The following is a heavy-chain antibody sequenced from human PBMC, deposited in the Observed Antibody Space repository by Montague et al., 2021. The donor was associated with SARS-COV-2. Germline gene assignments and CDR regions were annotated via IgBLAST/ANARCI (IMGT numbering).Heavy chain of an antibody. CDR2: GRK. CDR3: ASWASIAWGMDV. Sequence: GRKYYNPSLKSRVTISVDRSKNQFSLKLSSVTAADTAVYYCASWASIAWGMDVWGQGTTVTVS. D-gene: IGHD3-16*01. J-gene: IGHJ6*02. V-gene: IGHV4-30-2*01.